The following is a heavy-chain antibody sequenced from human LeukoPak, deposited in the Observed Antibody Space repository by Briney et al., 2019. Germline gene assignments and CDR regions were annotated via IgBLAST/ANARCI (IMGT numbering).Heavy chain of an antibody. CDR2: IYYSGST. V-gene: IGHV4-59*01. Sequence: SETLSLTCTVSGGSISSYYWSWIRQPPGKGLEWIGYIYYSGSTNYNPSLKSRVTISVDTSKNQFSLKLSSVTAADTAVYYCARVNGDYTFDYWGQGTLVTVSS. CDR1: GGSISSYY. J-gene: IGHJ4*02. CDR3: ARVNGDYTFDY. D-gene: IGHD4-17*01.